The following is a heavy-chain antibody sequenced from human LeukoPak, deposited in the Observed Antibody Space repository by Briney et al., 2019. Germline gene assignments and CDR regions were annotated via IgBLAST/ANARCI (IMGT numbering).Heavy chain of an antibody. V-gene: IGHV3-13*01. CDR3: TRVAKERVGGVYYFDY. Sequence: PGGSLRLSCAASSFTFNDYDMHWLRQATGKGREWVSAIGTAGDTYYTDSVKGRFTISRENAKNSLYLQMNSLGAGDTAVHYCTRVAKERVGGVYYFDYWGQGTLVTVSS. CDR1: SFTFNDYD. D-gene: IGHD1-1*01. CDR2: IGTAGDT. J-gene: IGHJ4*02.